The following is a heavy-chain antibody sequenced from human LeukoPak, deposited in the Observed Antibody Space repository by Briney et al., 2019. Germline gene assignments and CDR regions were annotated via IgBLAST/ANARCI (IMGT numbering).Heavy chain of an antibody. V-gene: IGHV4-39*01. J-gene: IGHJ6*02. Sequence: SETLSLTCTVSGGSVSNTIYYWARIRQPPGKGLEWIGNINYSGTTYYSPSLKSRVTISADTSKNQFSLKVSAMTAADTAVYYCARLLIGGYTTSRGYYYYGMDVWGQGTTVTVSS. D-gene: IGHD6-13*01. CDR2: INYSGTT. CDR1: GGSVSNTIYY. CDR3: ARLLIGGYTTSRGYYYYGMDV.